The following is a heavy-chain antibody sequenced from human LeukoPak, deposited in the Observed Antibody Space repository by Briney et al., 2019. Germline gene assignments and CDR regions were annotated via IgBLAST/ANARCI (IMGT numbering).Heavy chain of an antibody. Sequence: GGSLRLSCAASGVSFSSFAMSWVRQGPAGGLEWVSSIRGNGETFNADSVKGRFTLSSDSSRNTVYFQLNNLRVEDTAIYCCAKASWVSSTDAVRWGQGTLATVSS. V-gene: IGHV3-23*01. D-gene: IGHD3-16*01. CDR3: AKASWVSSTDAVR. J-gene: IGHJ4*02. CDR1: GVSFSSFA. CDR2: IRGNGET.